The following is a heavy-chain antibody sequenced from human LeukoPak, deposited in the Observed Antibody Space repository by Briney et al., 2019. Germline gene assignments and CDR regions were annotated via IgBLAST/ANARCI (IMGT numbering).Heavy chain of an antibody. CDR3: AKDQGSSSWLSYYYYYGMDV. D-gene: IGHD6-13*01. CDR1: GFTFSSYG. J-gene: IGHJ6*02. V-gene: IGHV3-30*18. Sequence: GGSLRLSCAASGFTFSSYGMHWVRQAPGKGLEWVAVISYDGSNKYYADSVKGRFTISRDNSKNTLCLQMNSLRAEDTAVYYCAKDQGSSSWLSYYYYYGMDVWGQGTTVTVSS. CDR2: ISYDGSNK.